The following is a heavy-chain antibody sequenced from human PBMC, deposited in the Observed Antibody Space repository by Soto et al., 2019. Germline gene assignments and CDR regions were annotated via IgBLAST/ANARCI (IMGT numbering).Heavy chain of an antibody. Sequence: QVQLVQSGAEVKKPGSSVKVSCKASGGTFSSYTISWVRQAPGQGLEWMGRIIPILGIANYAQKFQGRVTITADKSTSTAYMELSSLRSEDTAVYYCARDPIYGSGSYYIYDYYGMDVWGQGTTVTVSS. CDR1: GGTFSSYT. D-gene: IGHD3-10*01. CDR3: ARDPIYGSGSYYIYDYYGMDV. CDR2: IIPILGIA. V-gene: IGHV1-69*08. J-gene: IGHJ6*02.